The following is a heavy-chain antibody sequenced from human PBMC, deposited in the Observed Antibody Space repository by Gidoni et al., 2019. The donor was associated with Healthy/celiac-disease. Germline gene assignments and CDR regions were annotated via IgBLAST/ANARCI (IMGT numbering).Heavy chain of an antibody. Sequence: EVQLLESGGGLVQPGGSLRLSCAASGFPFSSYAMSWVRQAPGKGLEWVSAISGSGGSTYYADSVKGRFTISRDNSKNTLYLQMNSLRAEDTAVYYCANRLPEGPTLFNYWGQGTLVTVSS. CDR3: ANRLPEGPTLFNY. V-gene: IGHV3-23*01. D-gene: IGHD3-10*02. CDR1: GFPFSSYA. J-gene: IGHJ4*02. CDR2: ISGSGGST.